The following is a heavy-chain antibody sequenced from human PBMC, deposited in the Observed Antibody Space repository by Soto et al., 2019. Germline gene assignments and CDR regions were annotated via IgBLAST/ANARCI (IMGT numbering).Heavy chain of an antibody. CDR3: ARASSSSSAADY. J-gene: IGHJ4*02. V-gene: IGHV4-31*03. CDR1: GESINSGGYY. D-gene: IGHD6-6*01. Sequence: QVQLQESGPGLVKPSQTLSLTCSVSGESINSGGYYWSWIRHHPGKGLEWIGYIYDSESAYYNPSLKSRVIISMDTSKNHFAMRLSSVTAADTAVYYCARASSSSSAADYWGQGTQVTVSS. CDR2: IYDSESA.